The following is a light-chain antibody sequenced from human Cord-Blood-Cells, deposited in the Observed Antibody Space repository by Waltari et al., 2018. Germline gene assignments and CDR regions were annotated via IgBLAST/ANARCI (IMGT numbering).Light chain of an antibody. Sequence: QSALTQPSSVSASPGQSITTSCTGPTRDVGNDNLFSRYHQHPDKAPKLMIYEGSNRPSGVFMRFSGSKSGNTASLTISGRQAEDEADYYCCSYAGSSTYVFGTGTKVTVL. CDR3: CSYAGSSTYV. V-gene: IGLV2-23*01. J-gene: IGLJ1*01. CDR1: TRDVGNDNL. CDR2: EGS.